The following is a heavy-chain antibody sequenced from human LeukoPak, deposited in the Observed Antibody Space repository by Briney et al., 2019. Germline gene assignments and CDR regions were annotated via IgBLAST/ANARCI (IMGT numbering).Heavy chain of an antibody. CDR1: GFTFSSYA. CDR2: ISGSGGST. CDR3: AKDSIFGVVIISDDAFDI. J-gene: IGHJ3*02. Sequence: PGGSLRLSCAASGFTFSSYAMSWARQAPGKGLEWVSAISGSGGSTYYADSVKGRFTISRDNSKNTLYLQMNSLRAEDTAVYYCAKDSIFGVVIISDDAFDIWGQGTMVTVSS. V-gene: IGHV3-23*01. D-gene: IGHD3-3*02.